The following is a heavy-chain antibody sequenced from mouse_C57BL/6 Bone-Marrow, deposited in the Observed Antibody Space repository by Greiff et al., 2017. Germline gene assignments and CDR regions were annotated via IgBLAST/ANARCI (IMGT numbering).Heavy chain of an antibody. CDR3: ARRWDMDY. J-gene: IGHJ4*01. V-gene: IGHV1-69*01. CDR2: IDPSDSYT. D-gene: IGHD1-1*02. Sequence: QVQLQQPGAELVMPGASVKLSCKASGYTFTSYWMHWVKQRPGQGLEWIGEIDPSDSYTNYNQKFKGKSTLTVDKSSSTAYMQLSSLTSEDSAVYYCARRWDMDYWGQGTSVTVSS. CDR1: GYTFTSYW.